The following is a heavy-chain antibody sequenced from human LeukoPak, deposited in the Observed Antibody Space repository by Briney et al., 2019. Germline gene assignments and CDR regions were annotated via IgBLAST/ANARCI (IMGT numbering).Heavy chain of an antibody. CDR1: GGSISSSSYY. J-gene: IGHJ4*02. D-gene: IGHD6-19*01. CDR3: ARQGIAVAGIEY. Sequence: SETLSLTCTVSGGSISSSSYYWGWIRQPPGKGLEWIGSIYYSGSTYYNPSLKSRVTISIDTSKNQFSLKLNSVTAADTAVYYCARQGIAVAGIEYWGQGTLVTVSS. CDR2: IYYSGST. V-gene: IGHV4-39*01.